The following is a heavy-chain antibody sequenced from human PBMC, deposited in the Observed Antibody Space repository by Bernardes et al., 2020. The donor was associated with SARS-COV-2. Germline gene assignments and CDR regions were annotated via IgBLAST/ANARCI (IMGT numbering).Heavy chain of an antibody. CDR1: GFTFSSDW. D-gene: IGHD5-18*01. V-gene: IGHV3-23*01. Sequence: GGSLRLSCAASGFTFSSDWMDWVRQGPGKGLEWVSGISCSGGSTYYPDSVKGRFTISRDNSKNTLYLQMNSLRAEDTAVYYCAKEGGYNYGFQWGQGTLVTVSS. J-gene: IGHJ4*02. CDR3: AKEGGYNYGFQ. CDR2: ISCSGGST.